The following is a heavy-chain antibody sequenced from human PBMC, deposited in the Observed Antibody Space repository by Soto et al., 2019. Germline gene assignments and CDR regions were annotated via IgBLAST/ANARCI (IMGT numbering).Heavy chain of an antibody. CDR3: ARGMGQQLSYYFDY. V-gene: IGHV4-30-2*01. J-gene: IGHJ4*02. Sequence: SETLSLTCAVSGGSISSGGYSWSWIRQPPGKGLEWIGYIYHSGSTYYNPSLKSRVTISVDRSKNQFSLKLSSVTAADTAVYYCARGMGQQLSYYFDYWGQGTLVTVSS. CDR2: IYHSGST. CDR1: GGSISSGGYS. D-gene: IGHD6-13*01.